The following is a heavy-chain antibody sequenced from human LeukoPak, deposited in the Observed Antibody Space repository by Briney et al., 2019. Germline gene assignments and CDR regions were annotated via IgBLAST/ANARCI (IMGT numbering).Heavy chain of an antibody. J-gene: IGHJ3*01. CDR3: ARPGKSMVRGPAAFDV. Sequence: GASVKVSCKASGGTFSSYAISWVRQAPGQGLEWMGGIIPIFGTANYAQKFQGRVTITTDESTSTAYMELSSLRSEDTAVYYCARPGKSMVRGPAAFDVWGQGTMVTVSS. CDR1: GGTFSSYA. D-gene: IGHD3-10*01. CDR2: IIPIFGTA. V-gene: IGHV1-69*05.